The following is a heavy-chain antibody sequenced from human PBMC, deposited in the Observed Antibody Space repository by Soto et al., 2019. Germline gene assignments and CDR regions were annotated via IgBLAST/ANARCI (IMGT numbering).Heavy chain of an antibody. Sequence: SETLSLTCTVSGGSISSSSYYWGWIRQPPGKGLEWIGSIYYSGSTYYNPSLKSRVTISLDTSKNQFSLRLTSVTAADTAVYLCANDEYYGSEIDFYYYGLDVWGQGTTVTVSS. CDR2: IYYSGST. J-gene: IGHJ6*02. CDR1: GGSISSSSYY. V-gene: IGHV4-39*07. D-gene: IGHD3-10*01. CDR3: ANDEYYGSEIDFYYYGLDV.